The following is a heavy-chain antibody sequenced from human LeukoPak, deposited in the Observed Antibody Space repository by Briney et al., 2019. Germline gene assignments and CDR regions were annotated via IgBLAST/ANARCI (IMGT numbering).Heavy chain of an antibody. J-gene: IGHJ4*02. D-gene: IGHD3-3*01. Sequence: GGSLRLPCTASGFPFSTYWLSWVRQAPGKGLERVANINQDGSGEYYAGSVKGRFTIARDNAKNSLYLQMNSLRAEDTAVYYCARDDDVWSGWGHWGRGTLVTVSS. V-gene: IGHV3-7*01. CDR3: ARDDDVWSGWGH. CDR1: GFPFSTYW. CDR2: INQDGSGE.